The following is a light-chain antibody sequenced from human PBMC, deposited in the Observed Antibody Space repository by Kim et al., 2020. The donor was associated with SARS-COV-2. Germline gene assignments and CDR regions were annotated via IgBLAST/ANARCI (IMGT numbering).Light chain of an antibody. CDR2: EVS. CDR1: SRDVGGNND. Sequence: QCVTRSSTGTSRDVGGNNDVCWYQQHAGKAPKLMIYEVSKRPSGVPDRFSGSKSGNTASLTVSGLQAEDEADYYCSSYAGSNNLVFGGGTQLTVL. CDR3: SSYAGSNNLV. V-gene: IGLV2-8*01. J-gene: IGLJ2*01.